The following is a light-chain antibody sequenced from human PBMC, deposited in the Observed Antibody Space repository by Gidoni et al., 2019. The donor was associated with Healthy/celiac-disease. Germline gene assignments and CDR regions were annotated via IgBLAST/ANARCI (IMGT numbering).Light chain of an antibody. CDR3: SSYTSSSTFWV. Sequence: HSALTHPASFSWSPVPSFTISCTGTSSDVGGYNYVSCYQQHPGKAPKLMIYEVSNRPSGVYNRFSGSKSGNTASLTISGLQAEDEADYYCSSYTSSSTFWVFGGGTKLTVL. J-gene: IGLJ3*02. CDR2: EVS. V-gene: IGLV2-14*01. CDR1: SSDVGGYNY.